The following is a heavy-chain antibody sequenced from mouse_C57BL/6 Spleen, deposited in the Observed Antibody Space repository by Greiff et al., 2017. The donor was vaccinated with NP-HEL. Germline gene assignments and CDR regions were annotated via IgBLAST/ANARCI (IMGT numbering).Heavy chain of an antibody. Sequence: VQLQQSGAELMKPGASVKLSCKATGYTFTGYWIEWVKQRPGHGLEWIGEILPGSGSTNYNEKFKGKATFTADTSSNTAYMQLSSLTTEDSAIYYCARRGYGYDGGRRAFDYWGQGTTLTVSS. CDR1: GYTFTGYW. CDR2: ILPGSGST. J-gene: IGHJ2*01. CDR3: ARRGYGYDGGRRAFDY. D-gene: IGHD2-2*01. V-gene: IGHV1-9*01.